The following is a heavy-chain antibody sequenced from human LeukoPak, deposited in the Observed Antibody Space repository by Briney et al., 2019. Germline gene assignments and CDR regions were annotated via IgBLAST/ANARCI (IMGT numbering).Heavy chain of an antibody. CDR2: ISSSSSYI. J-gene: IGHJ3*02. D-gene: IGHD6-25*01. CDR1: GFTFSSYS. Sequence: GGSLRLSCAASGFTFSSYSMNWVRQAPGKGLEWVSSISSSSSYIYYADSVKGRFTISRDNAKNSLYLQMNSLRAEDTAVYYCARGRIAAPYDAFDIWGQGTMVTVSS. V-gene: IGHV3-21*01. CDR3: ARGRIAAPYDAFDI.